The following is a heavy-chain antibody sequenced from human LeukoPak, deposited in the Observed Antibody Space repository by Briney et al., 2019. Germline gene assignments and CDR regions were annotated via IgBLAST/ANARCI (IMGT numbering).Heavy chain of an antibody. CDR2: FDPEDGET. CDR3: ARDSLYGVVDY. Sequence: ASVKVSCKVSGYTLTELSMHWVRQAPGKGLEWMGGFDPEDGETIYAQKFQGRVIMTRDTSTSTVYMYLSSLRSEDTAVYYCARDSLYGVVDYWGQGTLVTVSS. D-gene: IGHD4-17*01. V-gene: IGHV1-24*01. J-gene: IGHJ4*02. CDR1: GYTLTELS.